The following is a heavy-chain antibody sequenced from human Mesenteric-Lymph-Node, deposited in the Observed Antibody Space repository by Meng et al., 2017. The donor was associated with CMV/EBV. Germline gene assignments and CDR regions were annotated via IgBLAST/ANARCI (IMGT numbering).Heavy chain of an antibody. J-gene: IGHJ5*02. Sequence: GESLKISCTASGFTVSSNYMSWVRQAPGTGLEWVSVIYSAGSTYYADSVKGLFTISRDNSKNTLYLQMNSLRAEDTAVYYCARAWGGYSSSWYDLWGQGTLVTVSS. CDR2: IYSAGST. CDR1: GFTVSSNY. V-gene: IGHV3-66*02. CDR3: ARAWGGYSSSWYDL. D-gene: IGHD6-13*01.